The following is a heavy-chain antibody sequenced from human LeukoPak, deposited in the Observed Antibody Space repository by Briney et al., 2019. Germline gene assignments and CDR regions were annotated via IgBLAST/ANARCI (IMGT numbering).Heavy chain of an antibody. V-gene: IGHV3-30*02. Sequence: PGGSLRLSCAASGFTFSSYGMHWVRQAPGKGLEWVAFIRYDGSNKYYADSVKGRFTISRDNSKNTLYLQMNSLRAEDTAVYYCAKDLYYDSSGYYDSDAFDIWGQGTMVTVSS. CDR2: IRYDGSNK. CDR1: GFTFSSYG. D-gene: IGHD3-22*01. J-gene: IGHJ3*02. CDR3: AKDLYYDSSGYYDSDAFDI.